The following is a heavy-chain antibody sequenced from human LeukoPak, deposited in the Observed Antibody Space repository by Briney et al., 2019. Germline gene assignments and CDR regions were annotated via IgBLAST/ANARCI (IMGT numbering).Heavy chain of an antibody. Sequence: SETLSLTCTVSGGSVSSGSYYWSWIPPPPGKGLEWIGYIYDSGSTNYNPSLKSRVTISVDTYKNQFSLKLSSVTAADTAVYYCGRDPSGYFNYWGQGTLVTVSS. V-gene: IGHV4-61*01. J-gene: IGHJ4*02. CDR1: GGSVSSGSYY. D-gene: IGHD3-22*01. CDR3: GRDPSGYFNY. CDR2: IYDSGST.